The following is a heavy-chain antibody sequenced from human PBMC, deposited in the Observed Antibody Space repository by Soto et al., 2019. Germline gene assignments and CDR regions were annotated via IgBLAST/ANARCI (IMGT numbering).Heavy chain of an antibody. CDR1: GYTFTNYG. J-gene: IGHJ5*02. CDR3: AREEYRQLDH. V-gene: IGHV1-18*04. D-gene: IGHD3-16*02. CDR2: ISTNSGHT. Sequence: QVQLVQSGAEVKKPGASVKVSGKASGYTFTNYGISWVRQAPGQGLEWMGWISTNSGHTDYAQNLRGRVTMTTDTSTTTAYMELRSLRSDDTAVYYCAREEYRQLDHWGQGTLVTVSS.